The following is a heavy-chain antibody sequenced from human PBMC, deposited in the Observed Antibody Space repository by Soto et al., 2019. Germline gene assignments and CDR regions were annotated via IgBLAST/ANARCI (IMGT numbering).Heavy chain of an antibody. V-gene: IGHV1-2*02. J-gene: IGHJ3*02. Sequence: ASVEVSWKASGYTITGYYMHWVRQAPGQGLEWMGWISPNSGDTSYAQKFQGRVTMTRNTSISTAYMELSSLRSEDTAVYYCAIIVATDNDAFDIWGQGTMVTVSS. CDR3: AIIVATDNDAFDI. CDR1: GYTITGYY. D-gene: IGHD5-12*01. CDR2: ISPNSGDT.